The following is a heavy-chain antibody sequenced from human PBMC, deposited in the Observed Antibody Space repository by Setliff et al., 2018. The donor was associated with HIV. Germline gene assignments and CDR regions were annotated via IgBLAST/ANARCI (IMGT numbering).Heavy chain of an antibody. D-gene: IGHD2-21*01. V-gene: IGHV3-15*01. J-gene: IGHJ3*02. CDR2: IKNKGDGGTT. CDR1: GFTFNNAW. Sequence: ETLSLSCAASGFTFNNAWMTWVRQAPGKGLEWVGRIKNKGDGGTTDYAAPVKGRFTISRDDSKDTLYLQMNSLKTEDTAVYYCIPMWAFDSWGQGTMVTVSS. CDR3: IPMWAFDS.